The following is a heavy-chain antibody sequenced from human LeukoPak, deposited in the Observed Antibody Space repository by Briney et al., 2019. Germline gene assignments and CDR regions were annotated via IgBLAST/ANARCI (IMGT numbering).Heavy chain of an antibody. V-gene: IGHV4-34*01. J-gene: IGHJ4*02. CDR2: INHIGST. Sequence: SETLSLTCAVYGGSFSGYNWSWIRQPPGKGLEWIGEINHIGSTNYNPSLKSRVTISVDTSKNQFSLKLSSATAADTAVYYCASRSYSSSPGYFDYRGQGTLVTVSS. CDR3: ASRSYSSSPGYFDY. D-gene: IGHD6-6*01. CDR1: GGSFSGYN.